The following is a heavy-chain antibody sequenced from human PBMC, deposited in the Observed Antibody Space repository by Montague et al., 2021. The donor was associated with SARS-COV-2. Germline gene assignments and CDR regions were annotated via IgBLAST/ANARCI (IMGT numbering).Heavy chain of an antibody. D-gene: IGHD3-22*01. J-gene: IGHJ4*02. CDR2: IYYRGST. CDR1: GGSISSYY. V-gene: IGHV4-59*01. CDR3: ARIWYSSGYQGIYYFDC. Sequence: SETLSLTGTVSGGSISSYYGSWIRQPPGKGLEWIGYIYYRGSTNYNPSLKSRVTISVDTSKNQFSLKLSSVTAADTAVYYGARIWYSSGYQGIYYFDCWGQGTLVTVSS.